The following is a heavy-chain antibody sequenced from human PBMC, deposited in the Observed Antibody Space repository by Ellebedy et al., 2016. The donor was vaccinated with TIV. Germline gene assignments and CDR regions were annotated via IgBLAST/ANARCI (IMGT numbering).Heavy chain of an antibody. J-gene: IGHJ5*02. CDR2: ISGSGGST. CDR3: AKDRHSGYDFESWFDP. D-gene: IGHD5-12*01. Sequence: GESLKISCAASGFTFSSYAMSWVRQAPGKGLEWVSAISGSGGSTYYADSVKGRFTISRDNSKNTLYLQMNSLRAEDTAVYYCAKDRHSGYDFESWFDPWGQGTLVTVSS. V-gene: IGHV3-23*01. CDR1: GFTFSSYA.